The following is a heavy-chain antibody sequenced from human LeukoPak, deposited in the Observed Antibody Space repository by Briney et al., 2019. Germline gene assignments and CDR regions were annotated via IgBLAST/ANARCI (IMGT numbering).Heavy chain of an antibody. CDR3: AKVSYYDYVWGILRH. J-gene: IGHJ4*02. CDR1: GFTFSSYA. CDR2: INCSGGST. D-gene: IGHD3-16*01. Sequence: GGSLRLTCAASGFTFSSYAMSWVRQAPGKGLEWVSAINCSGGSTYNADSVKGRFTISRDNSKNSPYLQTNSLRAEDTAVYYCAKVSYYDYVWGILRHWGQGTLVTVSS. V-gene: IGHV3-23*01.